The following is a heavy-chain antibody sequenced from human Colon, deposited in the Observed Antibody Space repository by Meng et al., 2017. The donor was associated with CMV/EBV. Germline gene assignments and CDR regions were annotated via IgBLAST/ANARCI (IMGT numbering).Heavy chain of an antibody. J-gene: IGHJ5*02. CDR1: GDSVSSVPYY. V-gene: IGHV4-39*07. Sequence: VKPWGTLTLNWHVIGDSVSSVPYYWGWIRQLPGKGLEWRGSISDSDSTYYNSALMSRIIMSIDRSKIQLSLKLTSVTGADTAVYYCAIVCCNYRSWFDPWGQGTLVTVSS. CDR2: ISDSDST. CDR3: AIVCCNYRSWFDP. D-gene: IGHD2/OR15-2a*01.